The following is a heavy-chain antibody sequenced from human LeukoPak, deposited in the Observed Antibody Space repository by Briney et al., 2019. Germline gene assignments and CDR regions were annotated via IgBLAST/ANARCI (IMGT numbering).Heavy chain of an antibody. Sequence: GGSLRLSCTASGSTFNNYVMYWVRQAPGKGLEYVSAITGNGDGTYYANSVKGRFIISRDNSRNTLDLQMGSLRAEDTAVYYCARRTTGSVFDIWGQGTMVTVSS. CDR3: ARRTTGSVFDI. J-gene: IGHJ3*02. V-gene: IGHV3-64*01. CDR2: ITGNGDGT. CDR1: GSTFNNYV. D-gene: IGHD1-1*01.